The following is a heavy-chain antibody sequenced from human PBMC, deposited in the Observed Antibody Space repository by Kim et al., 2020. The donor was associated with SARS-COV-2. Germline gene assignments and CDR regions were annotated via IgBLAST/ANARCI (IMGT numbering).Heavy chain of an antibody. Sequence: RYSPSFQGQVTISADKSISTAYLQWSSLKASDTAMYYCARTWDGGNSFDYWGQGTLVTVSS. D-gene: IGHD1-26*01. CDR3: ARTWDGGNSFDY. V-gene: IGHV5-51*01. J-gene: IGHJ5*01.